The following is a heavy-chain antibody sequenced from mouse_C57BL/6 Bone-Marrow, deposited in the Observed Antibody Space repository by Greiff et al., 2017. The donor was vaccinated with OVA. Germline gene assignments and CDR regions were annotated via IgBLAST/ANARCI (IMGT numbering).Heavy chain of an antibody. CDR1: GFTFSDYG. D-gene: IGHD1-1*01. J-gene: IGHJ3*01. Sequence: EVKLMESGGGLVKPGGSLKLSCAASGFTFSDYGMHWVRQAPEKGLEWVAYISSGSSTIYYADTVKGRFTISRDNAKNTLFLQMTSLRSEDTAMYYCARSYYYGSSPGWFAYWGQGTLVTVSA. CDR2: ISSGSSTI. V-gene: IGHV5-17*01. CDR3: ARSYYYGSSPGWFAY.